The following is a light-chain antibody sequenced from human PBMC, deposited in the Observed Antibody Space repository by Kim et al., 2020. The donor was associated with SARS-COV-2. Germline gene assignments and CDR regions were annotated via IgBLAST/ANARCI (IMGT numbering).Light chain of an antibody. J-gene: IGKJ1*01. V-gene: IGKV3-20*01. CDR3: QQYSNSPPWT. Sequence: PGESATLSCRASQSVSRSYLAWYQHKPGQAPRLLIYDASSRATGIPDRFSGSGSGTDFTLTINRLEPEDFAVYFCQQYSNSPPWTFGQGTKVDIK. CDR2: DAS. CDR1: QSVSRSY.